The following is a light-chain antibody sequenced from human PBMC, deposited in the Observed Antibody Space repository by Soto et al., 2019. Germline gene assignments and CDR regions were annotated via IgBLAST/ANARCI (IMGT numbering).Light chain of an antibody. CDR3: QHYSNWPPALT. J-gene: IGKJ4*01. Sequence: EIVLTQSPGTLSLSPGERATLSCRASQSVSSSYLAWYQQKPGQAPRLLIYGASSRATGIPDRFSGSGSGTDFNLTISSLQSEDFAIYYCQHYSNWPPALTFGGGTRV. V-gene: IGKV3-20*01. CDR1: QSVSSSY. CDR2: GAS.